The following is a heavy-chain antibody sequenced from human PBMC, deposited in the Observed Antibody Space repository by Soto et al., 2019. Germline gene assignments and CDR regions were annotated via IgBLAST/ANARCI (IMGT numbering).Heavy chain of an antibody. CDR2: ISGSGVST. J-gene: IGHJ4*02. Sequence: GGSLRLSCAASGFTFSSYAMSWVRQAPGKGLEWVSAISGSGVSTYYADSVKGRFTISRYNSKNTLYLKMNSLRAEDTAVYYCAQLPRTRLLDYWGQGTLVTVSS. CDR3: AQLPRTRLLDY. CDR1: GFTFSSYA. V-gene: IGHV3-23*01.